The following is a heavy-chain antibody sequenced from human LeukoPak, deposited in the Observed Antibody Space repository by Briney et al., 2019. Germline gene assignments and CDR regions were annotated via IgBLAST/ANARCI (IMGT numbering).Heavy chain of an antibody. CDR1: GFTFSGPG. Sequence: GGSLRLSCAVSGFTFSGPGMTWVRQTPGKGLEWVSSIRNSDDFTNYADSVKGRFTLSRDVRRTTLYLQMNSLRAEGTAVYYCARGSSSGWPYDSWGQGTLVTVSS. J-gene: IGHJ4*02. CDR3: ARGSSSGWPYDS. CDR2: IRNSDDFT. V-gene: IGHV3-23*01. D-gene: IGHD6-19*01.